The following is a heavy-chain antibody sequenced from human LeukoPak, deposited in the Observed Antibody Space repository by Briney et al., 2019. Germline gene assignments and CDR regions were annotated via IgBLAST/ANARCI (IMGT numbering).Heavy chain of an antibody. J-gene: IGHJ6*03. CDR3: ARDRLYGSGSPGGAYYYYMDV. CDR2: IKQDGSEK. Sequence: PGGSLRLSCAASGFTFSSYWMSWVRQAPGKGLEWVANIKQDGSEKYYVDSVKGRFTISRDNAKNSLYLQMNSLRAEDTAVYYCARDRLYGSGSPGGAYYYYMDVWGKGTTVTVSS. CDR1: GFTFSSYW. D-gene: IGHD3-10*01. V-gene: IGHV3-7*01.